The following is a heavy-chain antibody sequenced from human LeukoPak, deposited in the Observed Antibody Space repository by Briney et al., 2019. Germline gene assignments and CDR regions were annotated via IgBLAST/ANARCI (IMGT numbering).Heavy chain of an antibody. J-gene: IGHJ6*03. Sequence: ASVKVSCKASGGTFSSYAISWVRQAPGQGLEWMGGIIPIFGTANYAQKFQGRVTITTDESTSTAYMELSSLRSEDTAMYYCARGNGAVARNYYYYYMDVWGKGTRVTVSS. D-gene: IGHD6-19*01. CDR2: IIPIFGTA. CDR1: GGTFSSYA. CDR3: ARGNGAVARNYYYYYMDV. V-gene: IGHV1-69*05.